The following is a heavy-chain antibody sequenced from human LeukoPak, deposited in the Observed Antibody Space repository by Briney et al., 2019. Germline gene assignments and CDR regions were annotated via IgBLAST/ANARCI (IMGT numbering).Heavy chain of an antibody. Sequence: SETLSLTCTVSGGSISSYYWSWIRQPPGKGLEWIGRIYTSGSTNYNPSLKSRVTISVDTSKNQFSLKLSSVTAADTAVYYCARDDDSSGYYLAGDYWGQGTLVTVSS. CDR2: IYTSGST. CDR3: ARDDDSSGYYLAGDY. V-gene: IGHV4-4*08. CDR1: GGSISSYY. D-gene: IGHD3-22*01. J-gene: IGHJ4*02.